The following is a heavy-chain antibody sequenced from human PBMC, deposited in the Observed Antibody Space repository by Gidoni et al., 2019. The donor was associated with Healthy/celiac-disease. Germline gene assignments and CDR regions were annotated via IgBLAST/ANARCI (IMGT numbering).Heavy chain of an antibody. CDR3: AREQLWFEGVTDY. J-gene: IGHJ4*02. V-gene: IGHV3-7*01. CDR1: GFTFSSYW. Sequence: CPASGFTFSSYWMSWVRQAPGKGLEWVANIKQDGSEKYYVDSVKGRFTISRDNAKNSLYLQMNSLRAEDTAVYYCAREQLWFEGVTDYWGQGTLVTVSS. CDR2: IKQDGSEK. D-gene: IGHD5-18*01.